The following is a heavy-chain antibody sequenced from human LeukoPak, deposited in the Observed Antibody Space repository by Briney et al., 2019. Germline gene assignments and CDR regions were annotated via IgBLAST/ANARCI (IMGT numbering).Heavy chain of an antibody. D-gene: IGHD6-13*01. Sequence: SETLSLTCTVSGGSISSSSYYWGWIRRPPGKGLEWIGSIYYSGSTYYNPSLKSRVTISVDTSKNQFSLKLSSVTAADTAVYYCARTPGSSWYHGFDYWGQGTLVTVSS. CDR1: GGSISSSSYY. CDR3: ARTPGSSWYHGFDY. J-gene: IGHJ4*02. CDR2: IYYSGST. V-gene: IGHV4-39*07.